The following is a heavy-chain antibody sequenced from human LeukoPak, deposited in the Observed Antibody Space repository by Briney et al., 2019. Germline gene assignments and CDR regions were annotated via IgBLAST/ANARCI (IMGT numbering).Heavy chain of an antibody. D-gene: IGHD3-10*01. CDR1: GFTFSSCG. CDR2: ISYDGSDK. CDR3: AKDYNYGYGYYFDY. Sequence: GGSLRLSCAASGFTFSSCGRQWVRQAPGKGLEWVAVISYDGSDKYYADSVKGRFTISRDNSKNTLYLQMNSLRAEDTAVYYCAKDYNYGYGYYFDYWGQGTLVTVSS. J-gene: IGHJ4*02. V-gene: IGHV3-30*18.